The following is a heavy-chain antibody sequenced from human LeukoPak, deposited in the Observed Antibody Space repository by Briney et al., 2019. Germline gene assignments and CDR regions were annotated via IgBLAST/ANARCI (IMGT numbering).Heavy chain of an antibody. CDR2: IIPIFGTA. CDR3: ARGSPRIAARYFDY. CDR1: GGTFSSYA. Sequence: GASVKVSCKASGGTFSSYAISWVRQAPGQGLEWMGGIIPIFGTANYAQKFQGRVTITADESTSTAYMELSSLRSEDTAVYYCARGSPRIAARYFDYWGQGTLVTVSS. J-gene: IGHJ4*02. D-gene: IGHD6-6*01. V-gene: IGHV1-69*13.